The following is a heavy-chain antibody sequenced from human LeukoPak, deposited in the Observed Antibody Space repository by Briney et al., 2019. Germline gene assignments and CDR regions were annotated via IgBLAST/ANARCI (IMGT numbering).Heavy chain of an antibody. CDR3: ARVRKWLPYTFWFDP. J-gene: IGHJ5*02. D-gene: IGHD6-19*01. Sequence: GASVKVSCKASGYTFTGYYMHWVRQAPGQGLEWMGWINPNSGGTNYAQKFQGRVTMTRDTSISTAYMELSRLRSDDTAVYYCARVRKWLPYTFWFDPWGQGTLVTVSS. CDR1: GYTFTGYY. V-gene: IGHV1-2*02. CDR2: INPNSGGT.